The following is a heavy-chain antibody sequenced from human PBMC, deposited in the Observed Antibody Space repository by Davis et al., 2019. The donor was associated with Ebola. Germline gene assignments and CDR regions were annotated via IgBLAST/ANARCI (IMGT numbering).Heavy chain of an antibody. J-gene: IGHJ6*02. V-gene: IGHV3-72*01. CDR3: ARVGTTPYYYYGMDV. CDR1: GFTFSDHY. Sequence: GGSLRLSCAASGFTFSDHYMDWVRQAPGKGLEWVGRTRNKASSYTTEYAASVKGRFTVSRDDSKNSLYLQMNSLKTEDTAVYYCARVGTTPYYYYGMDVWGQGTTVTVSS. D-gene: IGHD4-11*01. CDR2: TRNKASSYTT.